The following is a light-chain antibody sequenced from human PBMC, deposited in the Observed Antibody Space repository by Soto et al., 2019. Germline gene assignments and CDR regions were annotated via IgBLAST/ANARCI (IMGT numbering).Light chain of an antibody. CDR1: QSVSSN. J-gene: IGKJ1*01. CDR2: GAS. Sequence: EIVMTQSPATLSVSPGERATLSCRASQSVSSNLAWYQQKPGQAPRLLIYGASTRATGTPARFSGSGSGTEFTLTISSLQSEDFAVYYCQQYNNWPPWTFGQGTKVDNK. CDR3: QQYNNWPPWT. V-gene: IGKV3-15*01.